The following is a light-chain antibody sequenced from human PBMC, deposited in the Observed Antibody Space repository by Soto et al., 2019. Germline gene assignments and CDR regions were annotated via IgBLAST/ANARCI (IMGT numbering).Light chain of an antibody. CDR2: DAS. Sequence: EIVMTQSPATLSVSPGERATLSCRASQSVSSNLAWYQQKPGQAPRLLLYDASTRATGIPARFSGSGSGTEFTLTISSLQSEDFAVEYCQQYNNWPPWTFGQGTKVEIK. CDR3: QQYNNWPPWT. CDR1: QSVSSN. V-gene: IGKV3-15*01. J-gene: IGKJ1*01.